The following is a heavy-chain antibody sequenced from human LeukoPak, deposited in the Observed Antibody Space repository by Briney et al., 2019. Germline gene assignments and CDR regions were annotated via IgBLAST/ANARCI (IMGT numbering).Heavy chain of an antibody. Sequence: WASVKVSCKASGGTFSSYAISWVRQAPGQGLEWMGRIIPILGIANYAQKFQGRVTITADKSTSTAYMELSSLRSEDTAVYYCARSGYSYAFDIWGQGTMVTVSP. CDR3: ARSGYSYAFDI. V-gene: IGHV1-69*04. D-gene: IGHD5-18*01. CDR1: GGTFSSYA. CDR2: IIPILGIA. J-gene: IGHJ3*02.